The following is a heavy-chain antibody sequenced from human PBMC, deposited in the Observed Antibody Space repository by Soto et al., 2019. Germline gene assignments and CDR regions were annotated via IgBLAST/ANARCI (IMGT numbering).Heavy chain of an antibody. V-gene: IGHV5-51*01. Sequence: GESLKISCKGSGYSFISYWIGWVRQMPGKGLEWMGIIYPGDSDTRYSPSFQGQVTISADKSISTAYLQWSSLKASDTAMYYCARDRIAVADKDAFDIWGQGTMVTVSS. J-gene: IGHJ3*02. CDR3: ARDRIAVADKDAFDI. CDR1: GYSFISYW. D-gene: IGHD6-19*01. CDR2: IYPGDSDT.